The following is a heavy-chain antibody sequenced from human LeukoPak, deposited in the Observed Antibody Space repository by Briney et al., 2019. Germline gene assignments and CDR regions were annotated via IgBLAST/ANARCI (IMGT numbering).Heavy chain of an antibody. D-gene: IGHD4-17*01. V-gene: IGHV3-11*04. Sequence: PGGSLRLSCAASGFTFSDYYMSWIRQAPGKGLEWVSYISSSGSTIYYSDSVKGRFTISRDNAKNSLYLQMNSLRAEDAAVYYCARVATVTSVDYWGQGTLVTVSS. CDR1: GFTFSDYY. CDR3: ARVATVTSVDY. CDR2: ISSSGSTI. J-gene: IGHJ4*02.